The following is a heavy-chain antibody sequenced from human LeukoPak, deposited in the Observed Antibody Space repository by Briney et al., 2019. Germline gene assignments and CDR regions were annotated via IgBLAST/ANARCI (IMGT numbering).Heavy chain of an antibody. CDR3: GNYIQTAVGANDY. V-gene: IGHV3-23*01. D-gene: IGHD1-26*01. CDR2: ISGSGGAT. CDR1: GFTFSSYP. Sequence: GGSLRLSCAASGFTFSSYPMNWVRQAPGKGLEWVSVISGSGGATFYGDSVQGRFTISRDNSRDTLYLQMSSLRAEYTAVYYCGNYIQTAVGANDYWGQGTLVTVSS. J-gene: IGHJ4*02.